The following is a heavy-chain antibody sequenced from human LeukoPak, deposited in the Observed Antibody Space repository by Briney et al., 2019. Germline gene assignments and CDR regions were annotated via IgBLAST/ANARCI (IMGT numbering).Heavy chain of an antibody. V-gene: IGHV1-69*13. Sequence: SVKVSCKASGGTFSSYAISWVRQAPGQGLEWMGGIIPIFGTANYAQKFQGRVTITADESTSTAYMELSSLRSEDTAVYYCATQDTAMVMDFDYWGQGTLVTVSS. CDR1: GGTFSSYA. CDR3: ATQDTAMVMDFDY. CDR2: IIPIFGTA. J-gene: IGHJ4*02. D-gene: IGHD5-18*01.